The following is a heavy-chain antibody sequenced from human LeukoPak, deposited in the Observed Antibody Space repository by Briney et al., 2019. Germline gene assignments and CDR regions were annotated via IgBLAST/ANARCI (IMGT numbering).Heavy chain of an antibody. CDR1: GYTFTSYY. D-gene: IGHD2-2*01. CDR2: INPSGGST. Sequence: GASVKVSCKASGYTFTSYYMHWVRQAPGQGLEWMGIINPSGGSTSYAQKFQGRVTITRDTSTSTVYMELSSLRSEDTAVYYCARDFVVVPTALYYFDYWGQGTLVTVSS. V-gene: IGHV1-46*01. CDR3: ARDFVVVPTALYYFDY. J-gene: IGHJ4*02.